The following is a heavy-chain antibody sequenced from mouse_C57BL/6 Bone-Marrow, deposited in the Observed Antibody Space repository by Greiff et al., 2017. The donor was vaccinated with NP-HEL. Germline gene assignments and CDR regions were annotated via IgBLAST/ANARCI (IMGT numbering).Heavy chain of an antibody. D-gene: IGHD2-3*01. J-gene: IGHJ4*01. CDR3: ARGDGYQFFYYAMDY. Sequence: QVQLQQSGAELARPGASVKLSCKASGYTFTSYGISWVKQRTGQGLEWIGEIYPRSGNTYYNEKFKGKATLTADKSSSTAYMELRRLTSEDSAVYFCARGDGYQFFYYAMDYWGQGTSVTVSS. CDR1: GYTFTSYG. V-gene: IGHV1-81*01. CDR2: IYPRSGNT.